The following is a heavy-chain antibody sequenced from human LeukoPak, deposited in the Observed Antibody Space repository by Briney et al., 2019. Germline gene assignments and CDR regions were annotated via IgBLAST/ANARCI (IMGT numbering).Heavy chain of an antibody. D-gene: IGHD4-17*01. CDR3: ARDIRVTTGYYMDV. J-gene: IGHJ6*03. CDR2: IYSGGST. V-gene: IGHV3-53*01. CDR1: GFTFSSYA. Sequence: GGSLRLSCAASGFTFSSYAMHWVRQAPGKGLEWVSVIYSGGSTYYADSVKGRFTISRDNSKNTLYLQMNSLRAEDTAVYYCARDIRVTTGYYMDVWGKGATVTVSS.